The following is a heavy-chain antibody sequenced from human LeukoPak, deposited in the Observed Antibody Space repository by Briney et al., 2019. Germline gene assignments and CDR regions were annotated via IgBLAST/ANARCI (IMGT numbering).Heavy chain of an antibody. CDR1: GGSFSGYY. D-gene: IGHD3-9*01. V-gene: IGHV4-34*01. Sequence: SETLSLTCAVYGGSFSGYYWSWVRQPPEKGLEWIGSIYYSGSTYYNPSLKSRVTISVDTSKNQFSLKLSSVTAADTAVYYCARQEVLRYFDWLLPTLFDYWGQGTLVTVSS. CDR3: ARQEVLRYFDWLLPTLFDY. CDR2: IYYSGST. J-gene: IGHJ4*02.